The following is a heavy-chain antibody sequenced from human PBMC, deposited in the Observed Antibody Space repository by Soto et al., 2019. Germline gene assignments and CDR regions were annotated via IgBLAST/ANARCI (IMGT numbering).Heavy chain of an antibody. D-gene: IGHD5-12*01. CDR1: GFTFSSYA. V-gene: IGHV3-23*01. CDR2: ISGSGGST. J-gene: IGHJ3*02. Sequence: GVSLRLSCAASGFTFSSYAMTWVRQAPGKGLEWVSAISGSGGSTYYADSVKGRFTISRDNSKNTLYLQMNSLRAEDTAVYYCTRHRILWANHVATVLSNDGFDIWGQGTMVTVSS. CDR3: TRHRILWANHVATVLSNDGFDI.